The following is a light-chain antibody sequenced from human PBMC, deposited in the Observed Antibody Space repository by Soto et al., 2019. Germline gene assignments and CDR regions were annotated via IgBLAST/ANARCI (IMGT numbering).Light chain of an antibody. CDR2: GAS. CDR1: QSVASI. V-gene: IGKV3-15*01. Sequence: EIVMTQSPASLSVSPGDGATLSCRASQSVASIVAWYQQKPGQGPRLLIHGASTRAVGVPARFSGSGSGTDFSLTIHSLQSEDFAVYYCQQYHNWPPQYTFGQGTKLQIK. J-gene: IGKJ2*01. CDR3: QQYHNWPPQYT.